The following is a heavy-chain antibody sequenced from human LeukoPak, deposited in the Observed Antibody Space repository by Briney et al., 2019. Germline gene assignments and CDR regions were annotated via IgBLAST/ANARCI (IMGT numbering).Heavy chain of an antibody. CDR1: GGTFSSYA. J-gene: IGHJ4*02. V-gene: IGHV1-69*13. Sequence: SVKVSFKASGGTFSSYAISWVRQAPGQGLEWMGGIIPIFGTANYAQKFQGRVTITADESTSTAYMELSSLRSEDTAVYYCARYSSGLGGFDYWGQGTLVTVSS. D-gene: IGHD3-22*01. CDR2: IIPIFGTA. CDR3: ARYSSGLGGFDY.